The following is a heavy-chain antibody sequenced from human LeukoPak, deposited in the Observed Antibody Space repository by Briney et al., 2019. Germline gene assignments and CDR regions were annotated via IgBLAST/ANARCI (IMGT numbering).Heavy chain of an antibody. CDR2: ISGSGGST. D-gene: IGHD2-15*01. CDR3: AKESLVVVAVPDAFDI. Sequence: XSYAMSWVRQAPGKGLEWVSAISGSGGSTYYADPVKGRFTISRDNSKNTLYLQMNSLRAEDTAVYYCAKESLVVVAVPDAFDIWGQGTMVTVSS. CDR1: XSYA. V-gene: IGHV3-23*01. J-gene: IGHJ3*02.